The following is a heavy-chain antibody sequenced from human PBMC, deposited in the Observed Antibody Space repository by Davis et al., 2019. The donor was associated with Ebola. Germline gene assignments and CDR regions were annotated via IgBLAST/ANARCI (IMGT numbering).Heavy chain of an antibody. Sequence: PGGSLRLSCVVSGFTFSNYWMHWVRQAPGKGLVWVSRIKSDGSTKSYADSVKGRFTISRDNAKNSLYLQMNSLRAEDTALYYCASVVVGATIHWGQGTLVTVSS. CDR2: IKSDGSTK. D-gene: IGHD1-26*01. CDR1: GFTFSNYW. CDR3: ASVVVGATIH. J-gene: IGHJ4*02. V-gene: IGHV3-74*01.